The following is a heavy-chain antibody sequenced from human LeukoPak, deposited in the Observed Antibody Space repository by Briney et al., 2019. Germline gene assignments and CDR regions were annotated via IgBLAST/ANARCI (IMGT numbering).Heavy chain of an antibody. CDR1: GFTFSSYA. CDR2: ISGSGGST. V-gene: IGHV3-23*01. Sequence: GGSLRLSCAASGFTFSSYAMSWVRQAPGKGLEWVSAISGSGGSTYYADSAKGRFTISRDNSKNTLYLQMNSLRAEDTAVYYYAKDYYRYCSSTSCSTGYYFDYWGQGTLVTVSS. D-gene: IGHD2-2*01. J-gene: IGHJ4*02. CDR3: AKDYYRYCSSTSCSTGYYFDY.